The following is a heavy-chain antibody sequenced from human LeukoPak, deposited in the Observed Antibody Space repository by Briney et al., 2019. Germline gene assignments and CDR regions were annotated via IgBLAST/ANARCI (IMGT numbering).Heavy chain of an antibody. V-gene: IGHV3-66*01. J-gene: IGHJ4*02. CDR2: IYSGGST. CDR1: GFTVSSNS. D-gene: IGHD2-15*01. Sequence: PGGSLRLSCAASGFTVSSNSMSWVCQAPGKGLEWVSIIYSGGSTYNADSVKGRFTISRDNAKNSLYLQMNSLRAEDTAVYYCAREGDIVVVVAAPDYWGQGTLVTVSS. CDR3: AREGDIVVVVAAPDY.